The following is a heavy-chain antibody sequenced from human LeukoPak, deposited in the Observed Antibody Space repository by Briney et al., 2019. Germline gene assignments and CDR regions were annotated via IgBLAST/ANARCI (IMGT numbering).Heavy chain of an antibody. J-gene: IGHJ4*02. CDR1: GGSISSYY. D-gene: IGHD2-21*02. V-gene: IGHV4-59*08. CDR2: IYYSGST. CDR3: ARHWDCGGDCYFDY. Sequence: SETLSLTCTVSGGSISSYYWSWIRQPPGKGLEWIGYIYYSGSTNYNPSLKSRVTISVDTSRKQFSLKLSSVTAADTAVYYCARHWDCGGDCYFDYWGQGTLVTVSS.